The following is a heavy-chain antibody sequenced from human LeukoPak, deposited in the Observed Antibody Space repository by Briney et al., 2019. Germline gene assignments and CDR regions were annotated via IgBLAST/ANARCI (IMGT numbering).Heavy chain of an antibody. Sequence: GGSQRLSCAASGFTFSRNWMSWVRQAPGKGLEWVANIKEDGSKENYEDSVKGRFTISRDNAKNSLYLQMSSLRAEDTAVYYCARAYSWGQGTRLTVSS. CDR3: ARAYS. CDR2: IKEDGSKE. D-gene: IGHD2-21*01. J-gene: IGHJ5*02. CDR1: GFTFSRNW. V-gene: IGHV3-7*04.